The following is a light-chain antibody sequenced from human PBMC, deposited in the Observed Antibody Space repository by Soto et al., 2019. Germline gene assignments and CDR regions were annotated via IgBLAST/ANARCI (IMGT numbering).Light chain of an antibody. J-gene: IGKJ1*01. Sequence: EIVLTQSPGPLSLSPGERATLSCRASQSVSGSYLAWYQQKPGQAPRLIIYGASSRATGIPDRFSGSRSGTDFTLTISRLEPEDFSIYYCLHHGSSLWTFGQGTKVDI. CDR3: LHHGSSLWT. CDR2: GAS. CDR1: QSVSGSY. V-gene: IGKV3-20*01.